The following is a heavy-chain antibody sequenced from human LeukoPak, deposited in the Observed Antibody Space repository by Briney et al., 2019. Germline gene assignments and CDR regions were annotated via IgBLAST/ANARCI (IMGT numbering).Heavy chain of an antibody. Sequence: GGSLRLSCAASEFTFVTLALGGFVRPPGKGLYGLSTISGSGSSTNYADSVKGRFTFSRDNSKNTLYLQMNNLRAEDTAVYYCAKDLPDYGDYIEGHWGQGTLVTVSS. CDR2: ISGSGSST. D-gene: IGHD4-17*01. V-gene: IGHV3-23*01. CDR3: AKDLPDYGDYIEGH. CDR1: EFTFVTLA. J-gene: IGHJ4*02.